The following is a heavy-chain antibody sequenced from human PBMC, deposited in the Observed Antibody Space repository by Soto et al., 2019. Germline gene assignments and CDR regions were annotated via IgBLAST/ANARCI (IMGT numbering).Heavy chain of an antibody. CDR3: AREIYDFWSGYHYYYYGMDV. CDR1: GGSISSGDYY. CDR2: IYYSGST. Sequence: SETLSLTCTVSGGSISSGDYYWSWIRQPPGKGLEWIGYIYYSGSTYYSPSLKSRVTISVDTSKNQFSLKLSSVTAADTAVYYCAREIYDFWSGYHYYYYGMDVWGQGTTVTVSS. J-gene: IGHJ6*02. D-gene: IGHD3-3*01. V-gene: IGHV4-30-4*01.